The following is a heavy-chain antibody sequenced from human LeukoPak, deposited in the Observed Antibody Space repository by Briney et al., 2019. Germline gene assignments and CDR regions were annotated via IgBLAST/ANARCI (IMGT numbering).Heavy chain of an antibody. CDR3: ASTTSYGSGAMGYFDH. Sequence: SETLSLTCTVSGGSISGYYWSWIRQPPGEGLEWIGYIYYSGSTNYNPSLMSRVTISVDTSKKQFSLKLSSVTAADTAVYYCASTTSYGSGAMGYFDHWGQGTLVTVSS. J-gene: IGHJ4*02. V-gene: IGHV4-59*01. D-gene: IGHD3-10*01. CDR1: GGSISGYY. CDR2: IYYSGST.